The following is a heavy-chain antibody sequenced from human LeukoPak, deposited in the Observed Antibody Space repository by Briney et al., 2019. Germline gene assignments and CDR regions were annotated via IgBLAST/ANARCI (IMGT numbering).Heavy chain of an antibody. CDR3: ARPYCGADGFSDY. CDR2: IYPGDSNI. V-gene: IGHV5-51*01. Sequence: GESLKISCKGSGYSFTSYWIGWVRQMPGKGLEWMGIIYPGDSNIRYSPSFQGQVTISADKSISTAYLQWGSLKASDTAMYYCARPYCGADGFSDYWGQGTLVTVSS. D-gene: IGHD2-21*02. J-gene: IGHJ4*02. CDR1: GYSFTSYW.